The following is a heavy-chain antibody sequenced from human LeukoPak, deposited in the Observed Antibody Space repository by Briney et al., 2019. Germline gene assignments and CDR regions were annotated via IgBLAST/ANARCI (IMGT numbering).Heavy chain of an antibody. CDR1: GYTLTELS. D-gene: IGHD3-22*01. CDR2: FDPEKGET. Sequence: ASVKVSCKVSGYTLTELSMHWVRQSPGQGFEWRGRFDPEKGETIYAQKFQGRVTMTEDTSTDTAYMELSSLRSEDTAVYYCATEGYYDSSGYYTDYWGQGTLVTVSS. CDR3: ATEGYYDSSGYYTDY. V-gene: IGHV1-24*01. J-gene: IGHJ4*02.